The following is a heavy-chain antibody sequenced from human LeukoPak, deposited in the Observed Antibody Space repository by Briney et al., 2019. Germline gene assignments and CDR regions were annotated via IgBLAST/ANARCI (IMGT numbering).Heavy chain of an antibody. V-gene: IGHV3-30*18. CDR1: GFTFSSYG. CDR2: ISYDGSNK. D-gene: IGHD5-12*01. Sequence: GGSLRLSCAASGFTFSSYGMHWVRQAPGKGLEWVAVISYDGSNKYYADSVKGRFTISRDNSKNTLYLQMNSLRAEDTAVYYCAKDHARWLQFSAFDIWGQGTMVTVSS. J-gene: IGHJ3*02. CDR3: AKDHARWLQFSAFDI.